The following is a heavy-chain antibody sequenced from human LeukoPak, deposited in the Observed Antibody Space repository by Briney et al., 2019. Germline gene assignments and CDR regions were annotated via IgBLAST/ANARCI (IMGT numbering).Heavy chain of an antibody. D-gene: IGHD1-14*01. CDR1: GFTFSSYD. CDR3: ATNSRRPHQYYMDV. V-gene: IGHV3-30*03. Sequence: GGSLRLSCAASGFTFSSYDMHWVRQAPGKGLEWVTLISYDGGNKYYGDSVKGRFTISRDNSKNTLYLQMTSLRVEDTAFYYCATNSRRPHQYYMDVWGKGTTVTVSS. CDR2: ISYDGGNK. J-gene: IGHJ6*03.